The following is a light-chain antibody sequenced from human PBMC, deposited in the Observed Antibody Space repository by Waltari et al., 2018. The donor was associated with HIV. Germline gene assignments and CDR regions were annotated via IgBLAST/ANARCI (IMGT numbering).Light chain of an antibody. CDR1: QSVSTS. Sequence: EIVLTQSPATLSLSLGGRATLSCRANQSVSTSLAWYHQKPGQAPRRLIYDASTRATGVPARISGGGSGTDFTLTISSLETEDFGVYYCQQRTDWHALTFGGGTNVEIK. CDR2: DAS. V-gene: IGKV3-11*01. J-gene: IGKJ4*01. CDR3: QQRTDWHALT.